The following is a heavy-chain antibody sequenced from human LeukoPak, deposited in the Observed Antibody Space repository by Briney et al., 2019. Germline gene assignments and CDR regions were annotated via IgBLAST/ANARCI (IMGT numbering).Heavy chain of an antibody. CDR2: ISGSGGST. CDR3: ARPRSDYYYSAFDY. J-gene: IGHJ4*02. Sequence: GGSLRLSCAASGFTLSTYAMSWVRQAPGEGVEWVSGISGSGGSTYYADSVNGRFTISRDNAKNTLYLQMNSLRAEDTAVYYCARPRSDYYYSAFDYWGQGTLVTVSS. CDR1: GFTLSTYA. V-gene: IGHV3-23*01. D-gene: IGHD3-22*01.